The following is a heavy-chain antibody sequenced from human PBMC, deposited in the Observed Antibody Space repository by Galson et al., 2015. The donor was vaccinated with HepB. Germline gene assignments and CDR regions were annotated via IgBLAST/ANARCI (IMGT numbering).Heavy chain of an antibody. Sequence: SLRLSCAASGFIVGNNYMSWVRQAPGKGLQWVSLMYSGGSARYAESVRGRFIISRDSSRNTVYLQMNSLRVEDTAMYYCAAHSMKDTWGQGTMVTVSS. D-gene: IGHD5-18*01. V-gene: IGHV3-53*01. J-gene: IGHJ3*01. CDR1: GFIVGNNY. CDR3: AAHSMKDT. CDR2: MYSGGSA.